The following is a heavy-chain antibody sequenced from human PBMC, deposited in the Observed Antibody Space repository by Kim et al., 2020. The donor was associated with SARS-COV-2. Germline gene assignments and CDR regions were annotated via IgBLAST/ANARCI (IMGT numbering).Heavy chain of an antibody. Sequence: SETLSLTCTVSGGSISSGVYYWSWIRQHPGKGLEWIGYIYYSGSTYYNPSLKSRVTISVDTSKNQFSLKLSSVTAADTAVYYCARSPITMIVVVTHFDICGQGTMLTVSS. V-gene: IGHV4-31*03. CDR3: ARSPITMIVVVTHFDI. CDR1: GGSISSGVYY. D-gene: IGHD3-22*01. J-gene: IGHJ3*02. CDR2: IYYSGST.